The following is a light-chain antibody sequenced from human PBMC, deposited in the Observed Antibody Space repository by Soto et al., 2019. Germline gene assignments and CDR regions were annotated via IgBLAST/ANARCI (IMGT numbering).Light chain of an antibody. CDR3: SSYTTTSTLDV. J-gene: IGLJ1*01. V-gene: IGLV2-14*03. Sequence: QFVLAQPASVSGSPGQSITISCTGTSSDFGGYDYVSWYQQHPGKAPKLMIYHVSNRPSGVSNRFSGSKSGNTASLTISGLQAEDEADYYCSSYTTTSTLDVFGTGTKVTVL. CDR2: HVS. CDR1: SSDFGGYDY.